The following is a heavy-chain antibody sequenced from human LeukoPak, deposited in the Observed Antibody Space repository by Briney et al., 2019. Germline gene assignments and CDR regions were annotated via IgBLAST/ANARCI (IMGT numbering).Heavy chain of an antibody. D-gene: IGHD3-22*01. J-gene: IGHJ4*02. CDR3: AKDHYYDSSGYLDY. Sequence: PGGSLRLSCAASGFTFSSYAMSWVRQAPGKGLEGVSAISGSGGSTYYADSVKGRFTISRENSKNTLYLQMNSLRAEDTAVYYCAKDHYYDSSGYLDYWGQGTLVTVSS. V-gene: IGHV3-23*01. CDR2: ISGSGGST. CDR1: GFTFSSYA.